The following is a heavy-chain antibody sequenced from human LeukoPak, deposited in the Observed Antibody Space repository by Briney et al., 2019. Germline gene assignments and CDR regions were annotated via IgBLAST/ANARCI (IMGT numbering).Heavy chain of an antibody. CDR3: ARGTSSFYFYYYGMDV. CDR2: IYPGDSDT. J-gene: IGHJ6*02. V-gene: IGHV5-51*01. Sequence: GESLKISCQGSGYSFTNYWIAWVRQMPGKGLEWMGVIYPGDSDTRYSPSFQGQVTISADKSISTAYLQWNRLKTSDTANYYCARGTSSFYFYYYGMDVWGQGTTVTVSS. D-gene: IGHD6-6*01. CDR1: GYSFTNYW.